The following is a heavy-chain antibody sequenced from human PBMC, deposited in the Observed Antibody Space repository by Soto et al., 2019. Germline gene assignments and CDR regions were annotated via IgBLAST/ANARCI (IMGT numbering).Heavy chain of an antibody. CDR2: ISYDGSNK. V-gene: IGHV3-30-3*01. Sequence: QVQLVESGGGVVQPGRSLRLSCAASGFTFSSYAMHWVRQAPGKGLEWVAVISYDGSNKYYADSVKGRFTISRDNSKNTRYLQMNSLRAEDTAVYYCARDSPAVIVLVQATRVAYWGQGTLVTVSS. CDR1: GFTFSSYA. J-gene: IGHJ4*02. D-gene: IGHD2-2*01. CDR3: ARDSPAVIVLVQATRVAY.